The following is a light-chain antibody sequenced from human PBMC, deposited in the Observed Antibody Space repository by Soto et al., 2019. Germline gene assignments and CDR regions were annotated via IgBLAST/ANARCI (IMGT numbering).Light chain of an antibody. CDR3: QQYDKWPIT. CDR1: QSVSSN. V-gene: IGKV3-15*01. J-gene: IGKJ5*01. Sequence: EVVLTQSPATLSLNPQDRAALSCKASQSVSSNLDWYQQKPGQAPRLLIYGASTRATGIPPRFSGSGSGTEFTLTISCLQSEDFAVYYCQQYDKWPITFGQGTRLEI. CDR2: GAS.